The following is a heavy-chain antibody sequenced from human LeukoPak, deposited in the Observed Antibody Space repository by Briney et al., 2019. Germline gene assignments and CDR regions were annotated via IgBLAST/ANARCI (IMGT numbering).Heavy chain of an antibody. CDR2: IYYSGST. Sequence: PSETLSLTCTVSGGSISSSSYYWGWIRQPPGKGLEWIGSIYYSGSTYYNPSLKSRVTISVDTSKNQFSLKLSSVTAADTAVYYCARHASSLRFLEWLRLTDIWGQGTMVTVSS. J-gene: IGHJ3*02. V-gene: IGHV4-39*01. CDR3: ARHASSLRFLEWLRLTDI. CDR1: GGSISSSSYY. D-gene: IGHD3-3*01.